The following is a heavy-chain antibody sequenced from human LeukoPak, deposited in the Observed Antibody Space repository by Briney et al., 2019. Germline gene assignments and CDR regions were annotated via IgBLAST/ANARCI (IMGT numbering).Heavy chain of an antibody. CDR3: AKTGGATNFGPLDP. V-gene: IGHV1-69*13. CDR1: GGTFSSYA. CDR2: IIPIFGTA. J-gene: IGHJ5*02. D-gene: IGHD1-26*01. Sequence: SVKVSCKASGGTFSSYAISWVRQAPGQGLEWMGGIIPIFGTANYAQKFQGRVTITADESTSTAYMELSSLRSEDTAVYYCAKTGGATNFGPLDPWGQGTLVHVSS.